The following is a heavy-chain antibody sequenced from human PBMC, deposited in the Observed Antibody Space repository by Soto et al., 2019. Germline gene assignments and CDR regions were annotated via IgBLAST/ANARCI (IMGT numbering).Heavy chain of an antibody. Sequence: GGSLRLSCAASGFTFSSYAMHWVRQAPGKGLEWVAVISYDGSNKYYADSVKGRFTISRDNSKNTLYLQMNSLRAEDTAVYYCARVHETFHYDFWSGPSDYWGQGTLVTVSS. D-gene: IGHD3-3*01. CDR3: ARVHETFHYDFWSGPSDY. CDR2: ISYDGSNK. CDR1: GFTFSSYA. V-gene: IGHV3-30-3*01. J-gene: IGHJ4*02.